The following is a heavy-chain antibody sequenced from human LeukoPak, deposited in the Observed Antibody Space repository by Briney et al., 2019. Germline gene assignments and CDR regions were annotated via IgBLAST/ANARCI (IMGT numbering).Heavy chain of an antibody. V-gene: IGHV4-39*07. D-gene: IGHD6-19*01. CDR2: IYYSGST. CDR3: ARDPGGWYRPRNFDY. Sequence: KPSETLSLTCTVSGGSISSSSYFWGWIRQPPGKGLEWIGTIYYSGSTYYNPSLKGRVTISLDTSKNKFSLKLSSVTAADTAVYYCARDPGGWYRPRNFDYWGQGTLVTVSS. CDR1: GGSISSSSYF. J-gene: IGHJ4*02.